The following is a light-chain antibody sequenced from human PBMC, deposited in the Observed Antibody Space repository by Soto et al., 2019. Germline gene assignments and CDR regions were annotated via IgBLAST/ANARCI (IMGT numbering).Light chain of an antibody. V-gene: IGLV2-23*02. Sequence: QSALTQPASVSGSPGQSITISCTRSSSHVGSYDFVSWYQQHPGKAPKVLIYEVTKRPSGVSNRLSGSKSGNTASLTISGLQADDEADYYCCADAGSSRYVFGTGTKLTVL. CDR1: SSHVGSYDF. CDR3: CADAGSSRYV. J-gene: IGLJ1*01. CDR2: EVT.